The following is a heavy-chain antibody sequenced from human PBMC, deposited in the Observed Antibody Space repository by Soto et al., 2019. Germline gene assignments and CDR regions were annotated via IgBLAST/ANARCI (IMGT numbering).Heavy chain of an antibody. Sequence: RLSCAASGFTFRNNVLSWVRQAPGKGLDWVSGITGSGRDTYYADSVKGRFTISRDNSKNMVFLQMNSLRAEDTALYYCAKRVTTGEYYYGMDVWGQGTTVTVS. D-gene: IGHD4-4*01. CDR1: GFTFRNNV. J-gene: IGHJ6*02. CDR2: ITGSGRDT. V-gene: IGHV3-23*01. CDR3: AKRVTTGEYYYGMDV.